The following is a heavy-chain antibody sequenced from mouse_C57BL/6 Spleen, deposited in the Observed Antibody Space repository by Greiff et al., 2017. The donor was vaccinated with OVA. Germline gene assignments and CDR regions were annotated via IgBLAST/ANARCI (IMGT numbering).Heavy chain of an antibody. CDR3: ARGGYYGNPPYYFDY. V-gene: IGHV1-81*01. CDR2: IYPRSGNT. D-gene: IGHD2-1*01. J-gene: IGHJ2*01. Sequence: QVQLKESGAELARPGASVKLSCKASGYTFTSYGISWVKQRTGQGLEWIGEIYPRSGNTYYNEKFKGKATLTADKSSSTAYMELRSLTSEDSAVYFCARGGYYGNPPYYFDYWGQGTTLTVSS. CDR1: GYTFTSYG.